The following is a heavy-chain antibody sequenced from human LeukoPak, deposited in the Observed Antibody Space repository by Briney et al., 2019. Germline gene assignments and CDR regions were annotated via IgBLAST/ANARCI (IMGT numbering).Heavy chain of an antibody. Sequence: HEASVKVSCKASGGTFSSYAISWVRQAPGQGLEWMGWISAYNGNTNYAQKLQGRVTMTTDTSTSTAYMELRSLRSDDTAVYYCARRGEEWLAPIDYWGQGTLVTVSS. J-gene: IGHJ4*02. CDR3: ARRGEEWLAPIDY. D-gene: IGHD6-19*01. CDR1: GGTFSSYA. CDR2: ISAYNGNT. V-gene: IGHV1-18*01.